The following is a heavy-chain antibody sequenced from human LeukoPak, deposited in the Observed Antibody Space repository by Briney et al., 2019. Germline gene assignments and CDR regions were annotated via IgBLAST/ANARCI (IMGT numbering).Heavy chain of an antibody. Sequence: GESLKISCKGSGYSFTSYWIGWVRQMPGKGLEWMGIIYPGDSDTKYSPSFRGQVTISADTSINTAYLQWSSLKASDTAIYYCARRSPYTSQGDWFDPWGQGTLVTVSS. CDR1: GYSFTSYW. V-gene: IGHV5-51*01. D-gene: IGHD3-16*01. CDR3: ARRSPYTSQGDWFDP. J-gene: IGHJ5*02. CDR2: IYPGDSDT.